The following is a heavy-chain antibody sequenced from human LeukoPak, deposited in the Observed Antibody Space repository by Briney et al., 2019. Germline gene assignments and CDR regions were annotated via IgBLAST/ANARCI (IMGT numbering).Heavy chain of an antibody. V-gene: IGHV4-31*03. Sequence: PSETLSLTCTVSGGSISGGDCYWSWIRQYPGQGLEWIGYIYYSGSTYFSPSLKNRLTMSVDTSKNQFSLNLGSVTAADTAVYFCARATFYYESSGYYLDYWGQGTLVTVSS. J-gene: IGHJ4*02. CDR3: ARATFYYESSGYYLDY. CDR1: GGSISGGDCY. CDR2: IYYSGST. D-gene: IGHD3-22*01.